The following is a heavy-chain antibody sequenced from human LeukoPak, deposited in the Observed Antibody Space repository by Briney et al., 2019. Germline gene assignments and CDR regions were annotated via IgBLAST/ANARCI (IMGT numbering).Heavy chain of an antibody. D-gene: IGHD4-11*01. CDR3: ARVRDYTTGPSFDY. J-gene: IGHJ4*02. Sequence: PSETLSLTCAVYGGSFSGYYWSWIRQPPGKGLEWIGEINHSGSTNYNPSLKSRVTISVDTSKNQFSLKLSSVTAADTAVYYCARVRDYTTGPSFDYWGQGTLVTVSS. CDR1: GGSFSGYY. CDR2: INHSGST. V-gene: IGHV4-34*01.